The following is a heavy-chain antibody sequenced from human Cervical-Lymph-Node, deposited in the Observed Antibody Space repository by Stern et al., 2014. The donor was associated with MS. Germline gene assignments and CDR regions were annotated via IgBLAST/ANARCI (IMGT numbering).Heavy chain of an antibody. Sequence: QVQLQESGPGLVKPSQTLSLTCTVSGGSISSGGYYWSWIRQHPGKGLEWIGYIYYSGSTYYNPSLKSLVTISVDTSKNQFSLKLSSVTAADTAVYYCARVIWEYCTNGVCPNWFDPWGQGTLVTVSS. J-gene: IGHJ5*02. CDR1: GGSISSGGYY. CDR2: IYYSGST. CDR3: ARVIWEYCTNGVCPNWFDP. V-gene: IGHV4-31*01. D-gene: IGHD2-8*01.